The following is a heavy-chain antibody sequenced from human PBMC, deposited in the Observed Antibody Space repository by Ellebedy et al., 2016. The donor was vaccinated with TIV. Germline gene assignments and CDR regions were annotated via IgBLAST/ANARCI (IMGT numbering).Heavy chain of an antibody. J-gene: IGHJ3*02. V-gene: IGHV4-34*01. Sequence: SETLSLTXAVYGGSFSGYYWNWIRQPPGKGLEWIGEINHSGGTNYNPSLKSRVTISVDTSKNQFSLKLSSVTAADTAVYYCARRGYSYGSRAFDIWGQGTMVTVSS. CDR3: ARRGYSYGSRAFDI. D-gene: IGHD5-18*01. CDR2: INHSGGT. CDR1: GGSFSGYY.